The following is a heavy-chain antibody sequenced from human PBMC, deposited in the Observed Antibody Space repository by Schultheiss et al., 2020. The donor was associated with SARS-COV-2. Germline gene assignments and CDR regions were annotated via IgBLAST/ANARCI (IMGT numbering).Heavy chain of an antibody. D-gene: IGHD3-16*01. J-gene: IGHJ3*02. CDR3: ALDTKGWGDAFDI. Sequence: SETLSLTCTVSGASISSGTYYWGWIRQPPGKGLEWIGEINHSGSTNYNPSLKSRVTISVDTSKNQFSLKLSSVTAADTAVYYCALDTKGWGDAFDIWGQGSMVTVSS. CDR1: GASISSGTYY. V-gene: IGHV4-39*07. CDR2: INHSGST.